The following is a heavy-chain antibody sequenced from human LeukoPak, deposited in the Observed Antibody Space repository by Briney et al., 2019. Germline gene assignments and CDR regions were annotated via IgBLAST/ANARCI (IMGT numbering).Heavy chain of an antibody. Sequence: SETLSLTCTVTGDSVYNYYWSWIRQPPGKGLEWIGYIYYTGSANYNAALESRVTMSVDRSNNRFSLSLSSVTAADTAVYYCARARMATIDPFFDSWGQGILVSVSP. CDR3: ARARMATIDPFFDS. CDR2: IYYTGSA. CDR1: GDSVYNYY. V-gene: IGHV4-59*02. D-gene: IGHD5-24*01. J-gene: IGHJ4*02.